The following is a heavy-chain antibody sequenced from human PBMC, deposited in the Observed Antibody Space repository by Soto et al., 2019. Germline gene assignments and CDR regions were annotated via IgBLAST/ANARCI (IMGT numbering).Heavy chain of an antibody. D-gene: IGHD6-13*01. CDR3: AKDWGSSKWYFTYYGMDV. V-gene: IGHV3-23*01. CDR2: MSGGGVGT. Sequence: EVQLLESGGGLVQPGGSLRLSCVASGFTFSNHAMSWVRQAPGKGLEWVSAMSGGGVGTYYAGSVRGRFTISRDNSKNTLYLQMNSLRAEDTAVYYCAKDWGSSKWYFTYYGMDVWGQGTTVTVSS. J-gene: IGHJ6*02. CDR1: GFTFSNHA.